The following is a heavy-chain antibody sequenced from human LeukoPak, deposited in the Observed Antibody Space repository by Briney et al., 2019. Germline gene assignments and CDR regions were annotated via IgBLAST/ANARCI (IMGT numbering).Heavy chain of an antibody. CDR3: ARIREANIMAYYYGMDV. J-gene: IGHJ6*02. D-gene: IGHD3-16*01. Sequence: GGSLRLSCAASGFTFSSYALSWVRQAPGKGLDWVSAISNSGGNTYYAASVQGRFTISRDNSKNTLFLQMNSLRAEDTAVYFCARIREANIMAYYYGMDVWGRGTTVTVSS. CDR2: ISNSGGNT. V-gene: IGHV3-23*01. CDR1: GFTFSSYA.